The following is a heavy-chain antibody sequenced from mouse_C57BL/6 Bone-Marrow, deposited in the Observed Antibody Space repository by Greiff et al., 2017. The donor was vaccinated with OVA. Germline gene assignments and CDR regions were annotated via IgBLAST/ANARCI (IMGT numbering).Heavy chain of an antibody. CDR2: IDPSDSYT. J-gene: IGHJ3*01. Sequence: QVQLQQPGAELVKPGASVKLSCKASGYTFTSYWMQWVKQRPGQGLEWIGEIDPSDSYTNYNQKFKGKATLTVDTSSSTAYMQLSSLTSEDSAVYYCARHGYDSFAYWGQGTLVTVSA. V-gene: IGHV1-50*01. D-gene: IGHD2-2*01. CDR1: GYTFTSYW. CDR3: ARHGYDSFAY.